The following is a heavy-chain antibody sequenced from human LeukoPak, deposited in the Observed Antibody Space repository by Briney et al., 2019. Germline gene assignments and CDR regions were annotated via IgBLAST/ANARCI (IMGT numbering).Heavy chain of an antibody. D-gene: IGHD1-1*01. CDR1: GFTFTNYW. CDR2: IERDGSSA. J-gene: IGHJ4*02. Sequence: GSLRLSCAASGFTFTNYWMLWVRQAPGKGLEWVSRIERDGSSARYADPVKGRFLMSRDNAKNTLDLQMNSLRAEDTAVYYCARAIYNNSPGCWGQGVLVTVSS. CDR3: ARAIYNNSPGC. V-gene: IGHV3-74*01.